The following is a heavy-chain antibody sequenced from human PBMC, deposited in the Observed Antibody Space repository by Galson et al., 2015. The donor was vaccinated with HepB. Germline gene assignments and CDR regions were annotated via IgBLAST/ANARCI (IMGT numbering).Heavy chain of an antibody. V-gene: IGHV3-48*02. CDR2: ITSSGSTT. CDR3: ARGLPGSFNFDY. Sequence: SLRLSCAASGFTFSSYSMSWVRQAPGKGLEWVSYITSSGSTTHYADSVKGRFIISRDNAKNSLSLQMNSLRDEDTAVYYCARGLPGSFNFDYWGQGALVTVSS. CDR1: GFTFSSYS. J-gene: IGHJ4*02. D-gene: IGHD3-9*01.